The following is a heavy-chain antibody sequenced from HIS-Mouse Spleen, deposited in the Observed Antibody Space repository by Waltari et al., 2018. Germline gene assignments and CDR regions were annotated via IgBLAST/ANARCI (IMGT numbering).Heavy chain of an antibody. CDR3: ARGGSGGDYYYYGMDV. V-gene: IGHV3-21*01. CDR2: ISSSSSYK. CDR1: GFTFSSYS. Sequence: EVQLVESGGGLVKPGGSLRLSCAASGFTFSSYSMNWVRQAPGKGLGGVSYISSSSSYKYYADSVKGRFTISRDNAKNSLYLQMNSLRAEDTAVYYCARGGSGGDYYYYGMDVWGQGTTVTVSS. J-gene: IGHJ6*02. D-gene: IGHD3-16*01.